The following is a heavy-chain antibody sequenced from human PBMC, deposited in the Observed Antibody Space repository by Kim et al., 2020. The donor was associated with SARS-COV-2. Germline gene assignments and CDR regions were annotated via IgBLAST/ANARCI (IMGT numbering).Heavy chain of an antibody. CDR2: MSGDASTT. CDR1: GFTFKNYG. D-gene: IGHD1-1*01. J-gene: IGHJ6*02. CDR3: ARGMFRNGLDV. V-gene: IGHV3-74*01. Sequence: GGSLRLSCAASGFTFKNYGINWVRQAPGKGLVWVSRMSGDASTTNYADSVKGRFTKSRDNAENTVYLQMNSLRGDDTSVYYCARGMFRNGLDVWGQGTTVTVSS.